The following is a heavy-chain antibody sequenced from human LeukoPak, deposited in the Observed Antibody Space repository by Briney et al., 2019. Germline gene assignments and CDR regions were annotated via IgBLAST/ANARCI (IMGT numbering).Heavy chain of an antibody. V-gene: IGHV4-59*01. D-gene: IGHD3-22*01. CDR3: ARGGDYYDSDQGYFDL. J-gene: IGHJ2*01. CDR1: GGSISSYY. Sequence: RASETLSLTCTVSGGSISSYYWSWIRQPPGKGLEWIGYIYYSGSTNYNPSLKSRVTISVDTSKNQFSLKLSSVTAADTAVYYCARGGDYYDSDQGYFDLWGRGTLVTVSS. CDR2: IYYSGST.